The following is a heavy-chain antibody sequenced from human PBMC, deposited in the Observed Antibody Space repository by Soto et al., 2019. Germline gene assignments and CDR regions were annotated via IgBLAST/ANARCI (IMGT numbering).Heavy chain of an antibody. CDR1: GFTFSSHW. D-gene: IGHD2-15*01. V-gene: IGHV3-74*01. CDR3: ARGRYCSGGSCFTKDYYYYYGMDV. Sequence: PGGSLRLSCAASGFTFSSHWMHWVRQAPGKGLVWVSRINGDGSSTYYADSVKGRFTISRDNSKNTLYLQMNSLRAEDTAVYYCARGRYCSGGSCFTKDYYYYYGMDVWGQGTTVTVSS. CDR2: INGDGSST. J-gene: IGHJ6*02.